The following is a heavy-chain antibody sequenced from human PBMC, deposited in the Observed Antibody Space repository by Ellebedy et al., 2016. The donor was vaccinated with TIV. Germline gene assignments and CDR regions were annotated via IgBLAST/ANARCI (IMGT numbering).Heavy chain of an antibody. CDR3: AKDRYSDRGRYFTD. J-gene: IGHJ4*02. V-gene: IGHV3-30-3*01. D-gene: IGHD4-17*01. Sequence: GESLKISCAASEFIFSSYAMQWVRQAPGKGLEWVAIISNDGYDEYYADSVKGRFTISRDNSKNTLNLQMNSLRAEDTAVYYCAKDRYSDRGRYFTDWGQGTLVTVSS. CDR2: ISNDGYDE. CDR1: EFIFSSYA.